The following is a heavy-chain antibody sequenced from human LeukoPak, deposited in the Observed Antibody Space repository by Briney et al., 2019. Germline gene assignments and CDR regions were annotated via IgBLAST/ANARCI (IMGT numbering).Heavy chain of an antibody. CDR2: IYWNDDK. D-gene: IGHD3-3*01. Sequence: SGPTLVKPTQTLTLTCTFSGFSLSTSGVGVGWIRQPPGKALEWLALIYWNDDKRYSPSLKSRLTITKDTSKNQVVLTMTNMDPVDTATYYCAHSSYYDFWSGYYTGFDYWGQGTLVTVSS. CDR1: GFSLSTSGVG. CDR3: AHSSYYDFWSGYYTGFDY. J-gene: IGHJ4*02. V-gene: IGHV2-5*01.